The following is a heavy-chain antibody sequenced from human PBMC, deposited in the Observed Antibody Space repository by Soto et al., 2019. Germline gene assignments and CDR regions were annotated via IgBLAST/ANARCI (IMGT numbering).Heavy chain of an antibody. D-gene: IGHD3-10*01. J-gene: IGHJ5*02. V-gene: IGHV1-18*01. Sequence: GASVKVSCKASGYTFTSYGISWVRQAPGQGLEWMGWISAYNGNTNYAQKLQGRVTMTTDTSTSTAYMELRSLRSDDTAVYYCARDERALYGPNWFDPWGQGTLVTVSS. CDR2: ISAYNGNT. CDR1: GYTFTSYG. CDR3: ARDERALYGPNWFDP.